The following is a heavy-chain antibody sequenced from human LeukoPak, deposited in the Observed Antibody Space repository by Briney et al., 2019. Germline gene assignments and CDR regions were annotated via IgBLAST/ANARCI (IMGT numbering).Heavy chain of an antibody. CDR1: GYSISSGYY. Sequence: SETLSLTCTVSGYSISSGYYWGWIRQPPGKGLEWIGTIYHSGSIYYNPSLKSRVTISVDTSKNQFSLKMNSVTAADTAVYYCARGASGTLYDAFDIWGQGTMVTVSS. D-gene: IGHD1-26*01. J-gene: IGHJ3*02. CDR2: IYHSGSI. CDR3: ARGASGTLYDAFDI. V-gene: IGHV4-38-2*02.